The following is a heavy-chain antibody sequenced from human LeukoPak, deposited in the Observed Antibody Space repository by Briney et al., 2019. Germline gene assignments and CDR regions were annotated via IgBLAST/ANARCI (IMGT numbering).Heavy chain of an antibody. V-gene: IGHV3-7*01. CDR3: AREFSSSSFFDY. CDR1: GFTFSNYW. D-gene: IGHD6-6*01. CDR2: IKQDGSEK. J-gene: IGHJ4*02. Sequence: PGGSLRLSCAAAGFTFSNYWMNWVRQAPGKGLEWVAYIKQDGSEKYYVDSVKGRFTISRDNAKNSLYLQMNSLRAEDTAVYYCAREFSSSSFFDYWGQGTLVTVSS.